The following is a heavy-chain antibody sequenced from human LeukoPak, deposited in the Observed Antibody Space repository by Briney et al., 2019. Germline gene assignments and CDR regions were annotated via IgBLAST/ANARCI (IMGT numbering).Heavy chain of an antibody. CDR2: IKKDGSEK. D-gene: IGHD3-3*01. J-gene: IGHJ4*02. Sequence: PGGSLRLSCAASGLPFSDYLMTWVRQAPGKGLQWVASIKKDGSEKYYVDSVKGRFTISRDDAENSLYLQMNSLRAEDTAVYYCARGHTILAYWGQGTLAIVSS. CDR1: GLPFSDYL. V-gene: IGHV3-7*01. CDR3: ARGHTILAY.